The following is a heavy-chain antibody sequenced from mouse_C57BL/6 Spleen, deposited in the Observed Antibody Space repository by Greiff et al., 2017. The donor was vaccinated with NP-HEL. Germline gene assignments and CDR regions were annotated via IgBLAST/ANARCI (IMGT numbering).Heavy chain of an antibody. CDR2: ISSGSSII. V-gene: IGHV5-17*01. Sequence: EVKLMESGGGLVKPGGSLKLSCAASGFTFSDYGMHWVRQAPEKGLEWVAYISSGSSIIYYADTVKGRFTISRDNAKNTLFLQMTSLRSEDTAMYYCATYDGYFDVWGTGTTVTVSS. CDR1: GFTFSDYG. D-gene: IGHD2-12*01. J-gene: IGHJ1*03. CDR3: ATYDGYFDV.